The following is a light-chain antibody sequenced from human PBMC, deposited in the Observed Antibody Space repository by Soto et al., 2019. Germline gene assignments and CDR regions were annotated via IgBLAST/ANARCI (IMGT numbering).Light chain of an antibody. J-gene: IGKJ4*01. CDR1: QGISSY. CDR2: AAS. CDR3: QQLHTYTLT. Sequence: DIQLTQSPSFLSASVGDRFTITCRASQGISSYLAWYQQKPGKAPKVLIYAASTLQSGVPSRFSGSGSGTAFTLTISRLQPEDFATYYCQQLHTYTLTFGRGTKVEIK. V-gene: IGKV1-9*01.